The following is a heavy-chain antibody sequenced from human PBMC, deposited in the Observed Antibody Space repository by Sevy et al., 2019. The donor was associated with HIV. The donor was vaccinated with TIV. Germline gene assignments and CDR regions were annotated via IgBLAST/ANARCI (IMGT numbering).Heavy chain of an antibody. CDR1: GFTFSSYG. Sequence: GGSLRLSCAASGFTFSSYGMHWVRQAPGKGLEWVAVIWYDGSNKYYADSVKGRFTISRDNSKNTLYLQMNSLRAEETAVYYCAGDGVIVVVPAAIYYYGMDVWGQGTTVTVSS. J-gene: IGHJ6*02. V-gene: IGHV3-33*01. CDR3: AGDGVIVVVPAAIYYYGMDV. CDR2: IWYDGSNK. D-gene: IGHD2-2*01.